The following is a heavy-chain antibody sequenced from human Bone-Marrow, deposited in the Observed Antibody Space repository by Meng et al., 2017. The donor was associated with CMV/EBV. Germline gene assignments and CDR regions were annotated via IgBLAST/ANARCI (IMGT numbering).Heavy chain of an antibody. CDR2: ISAYNGNT. V-gene: IGHV1-18*01. D-gene: IGHD2-21*01. CDR1: GYTFTSYG. CDR3: ARRGPSYCGVDCLAWFDP. J-gene: IGHJ5*02. Sequence: ASVKVSCKASGYTFTSYGISWVRQAPGQGLEWMGWISAYNGNTNYAQKFQGRVTMTTDTSTSTAYMELRSLRSDDTAVYYCARRGPSYCGVDCLAWFDPWGQGTLVTVSS.